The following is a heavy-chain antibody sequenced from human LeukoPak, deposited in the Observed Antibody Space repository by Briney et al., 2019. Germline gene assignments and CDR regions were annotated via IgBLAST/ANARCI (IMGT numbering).Heavy chain of an antibody. V-gene: IGHV4-38-2*02. D-gene: IGHD1-26*01. CDR3: ARVVSGVGYYMDV. CDR1: GYSINNDYY. J-gene: IGHJ6*03. CDR2: IYHSGST. Sequence: SETLSLTCTVSGYSINNDYYWGWIRQPPGKGLEWIGSIYHSGSTYYNPSLKSRFTISVDTSKNQLSLKLSSVTAADTAVYYCARVVSGVGYYMDVWGKGTTVTVPS.